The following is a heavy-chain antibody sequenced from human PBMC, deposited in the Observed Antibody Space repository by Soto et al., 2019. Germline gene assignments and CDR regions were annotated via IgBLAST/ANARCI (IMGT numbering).Heavy chain of an antibody. J-gene: IGHJ5*02. CDR3: ARVRYCSSTSCRGDWFDP. V-gene: IGHV1-18*01. Sequence: ASLKVSCKASGYTFTSYGISWVRQAPGQGLEWMGWISAYNGNTNYAQKLQGRVTMTTDTSTSTAYMELRSLRSDDTAVYYCARVRYCSSTSCRGDWFDPWGQGTLVTVSS. D-gene: IGHD2-2*01. CDR1: GYTFTSYG. CDR2: ISAYNGNT.